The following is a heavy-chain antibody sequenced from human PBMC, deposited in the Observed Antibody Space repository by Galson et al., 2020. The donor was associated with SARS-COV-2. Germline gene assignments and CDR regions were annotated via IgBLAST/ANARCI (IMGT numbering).Heavy chain of an antibody. V-gene: IGHV3-13*01. CDR1: GFTFSSYD. D-gene: IGHD3-10*01. J-gene: IGHJ6*03. Sequence: GGSLRLSCAASGFTFSSYDMHWVRQATGKGLEWVSAIGTAGDTYYPGSVKGRFTISRENAKNSLYLQLNSLRAGDTAVYYCARGAGPPEPFLYYYYYMDVWGKGTTVTVSS. CDR3: ARGAGPPEPFLYYYYYMDV. CDR2: IGTAGDT.